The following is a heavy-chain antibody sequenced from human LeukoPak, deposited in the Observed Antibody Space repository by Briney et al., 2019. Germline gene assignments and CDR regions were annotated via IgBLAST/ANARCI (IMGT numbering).Heavy chain of an antibody. CDR1: GGSISSYY. CDR2: IYYTGNI. Sequence: PSETLSLTCSVSGGSISSYYWSWIRQPPGKELEWIGYIYYTGNINYNPSLKSQATISVDTFKNQFSLKLSSVTAADTAVYYCARHSGTYGPVRGALDIWGQGTMVTVSS. J-gene: IGHJ3*02. V-gene: IGHV4-59*08. D-gene: IGHD2-21*01. CDR3: ARHSGTYGPVRGALDI.